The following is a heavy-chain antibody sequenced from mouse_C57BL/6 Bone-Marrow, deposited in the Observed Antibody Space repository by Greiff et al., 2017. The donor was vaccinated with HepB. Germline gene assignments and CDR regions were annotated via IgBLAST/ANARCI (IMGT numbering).Heavy chain of an antibody. CDR2: IYPKSGNT. V-gene: IGHV1-81*01. J-gene: IGHJ3*01. Sequence: QVQLQQSGAELARPGASVKLSCKASGYTFTSYGIRWVKQRTVQGLEWIGAIYPKSGNTYYNEKFKGKAILTADKSSSTAYMELRSLTSEDSAVYYCTRIHCCYWFAYWGQGTLVTVSA. CDR3: TRIHCCYWFAY. CDR1: GYTFTSYG.